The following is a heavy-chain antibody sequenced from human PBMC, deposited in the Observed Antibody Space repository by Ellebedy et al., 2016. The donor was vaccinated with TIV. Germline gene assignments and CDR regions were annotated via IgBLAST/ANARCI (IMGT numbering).Heavy chain of an antibody. CDR3: AAGWTYYFDD. Sequence: ASVKVSCXASGYTFTGSYMHWVRQAPGQGLEWMGWINPNSGATNYAQKFQGRVTMTRDKSISTAYMELSRLGSEDTAVYYCAAGWTYYFDDWGQGTLVTVSS. J-gene: IGHJ4*02. CDR1: GYTFTGSY. CDR2: INPNSGAT. D-gene: IGHD6-19*01. V-gene: IGHV1-2*02.